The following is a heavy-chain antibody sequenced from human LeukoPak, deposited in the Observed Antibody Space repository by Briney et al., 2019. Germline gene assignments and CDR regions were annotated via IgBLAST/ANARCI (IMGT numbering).Heavy chain of an antibody. V-gene: IGHV4-31*03. J-gene: IGHJ4*02. Sequence: SETLSLTCTVSGGSISSAGYHWSWIRQHPGKGLEWIGYISNSGSTYSNPSLKSRVLISVDTSQNQFSLKLTYVTAADTAVYYCARETTISGEGYFLDYWGRGTLVTVSS. CDR1: GGSISSAGYH. D-gene: IGHD3-3*01. CDR2: ISNSGST. CDR3: ARETTISGEGYFLDY.